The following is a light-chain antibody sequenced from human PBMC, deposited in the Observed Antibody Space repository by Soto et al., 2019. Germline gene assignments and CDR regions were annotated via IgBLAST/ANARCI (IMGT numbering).Light chain of an antibody. Sequence: QSALTQPASVSGSPGQSITISCTGTSSDVGGYIYVSWYQQYPGKAPKLMIYEVNNRPSGVSNRFSGSKSGNTASLTISGLQAEDEADYYCSSYTSSSTVVFGGGTKVTVL. CDR3: SSYTSSSTVV. CDR1: SSDVGGYIY. J-gene: IGLJ2*01. V-gene: IGLV2-14*01. CDR2: EVN.